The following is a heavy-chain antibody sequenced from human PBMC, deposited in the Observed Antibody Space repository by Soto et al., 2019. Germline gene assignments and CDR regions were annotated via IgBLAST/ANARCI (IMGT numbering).Heavy chain of an antibody. CDR3: ARGSGRSLWSGYFLDYYYYYMDV. CDR1: GGSFSGYY. J-gene: IGHJ6*03. Sequence: QVQLQQWGAGLLKPSETLSLTCAVYGGSFSGYYWSWIRQPPGKGLEWIGEINHSGSTNYNPSLKSRVTISVDPSKNQFSLKLSSVTAADTAVYYCARGSGRSLWSGYFLDYYYYYMDVWGKGTTVTVSS. V-gene: IGHV4-34*01. CDR2: INHSGST. D-gene: IGHD3-3*01.